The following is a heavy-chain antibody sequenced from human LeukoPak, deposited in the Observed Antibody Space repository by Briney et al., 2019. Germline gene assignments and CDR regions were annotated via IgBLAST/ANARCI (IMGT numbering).Heavy chain of an antibody. D-gene: IGHD6-19*01. CDR3: TIDLMTGFSSGWHFGY. V-gene: IGHV3-23*01. CDR2: TSGDEDST. CDR1: GFTFSSFD. J-gene: IGHJ4*02. Sequence: GGSLRLSCAASGFTFSSFDMTWVRQAPGKGLEWLAVTSGDEDSTHYADSVRGRFVISTDNSKNSLFLQMNSLRADDTAAYYCTIDLMTGFSSGWHFGYWGQGILVTVSS.